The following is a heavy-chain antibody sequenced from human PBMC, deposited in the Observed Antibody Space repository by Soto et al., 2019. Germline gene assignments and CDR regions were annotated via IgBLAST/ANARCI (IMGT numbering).Heavy chain of an antibody. D-gene: IGHD3-22*01. CDR2: ISGSGGST. Sequence: GGSLRLSCAASGFTFSSYAMTWVRQAPGKGLEWVSGISGSGGSTYYADSVKGRFTISRDNSKNTMYLQMNSLRAEDTAVYYCAKGVRSYYYYGMDVWGQGTTGTVSS. CDR3: AKGVRSYYYYGMDV. J-gene: IGHJ6*02. V-gene: IGHV3-23*01. CDR1: GFTFSSYA.